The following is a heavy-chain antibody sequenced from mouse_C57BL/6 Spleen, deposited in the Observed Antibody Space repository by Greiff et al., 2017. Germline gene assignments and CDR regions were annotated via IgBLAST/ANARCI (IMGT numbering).Heavy chain of an antibody. CDR3: ARRPLYYGSSYEYFDV. V-gene: IGHV1-80*01. CDR2: IYPGDGDT. CDR1: GFAFSSYW. D-gene: IGHD1-1*01. J-gene: IGHJ1*03. Sequence: LQESGAELVKPGASVKISCTASGFAFSSYWMNWVQPRPGKGLEWIGQIYPGDGDTYYTGKFKGMATLTADKSSSTAYMQLSSLTSDDSAVYFCARRPLYYGSSYEYFDVWGTGTTVTVSS.